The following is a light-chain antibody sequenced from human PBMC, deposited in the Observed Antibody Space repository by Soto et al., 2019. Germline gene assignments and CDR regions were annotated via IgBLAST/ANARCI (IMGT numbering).Light chain of an antibody. CDR2: DAY. Sequence: EIVLTQSPATLSLSPGERATLSCRASQSVSSYLAWYQQKPGQAPRLLIYDAYNRATGIPARFSGNGSGTDFTLTISSLEPEDFAVYYCQQRSSWPLTFGGGTKVDIK. CDR3: QQRSSWPLT. CDR1: QSVSSY. J-gene: IGKJ4*01. V-gene: IGKV3-11*01.